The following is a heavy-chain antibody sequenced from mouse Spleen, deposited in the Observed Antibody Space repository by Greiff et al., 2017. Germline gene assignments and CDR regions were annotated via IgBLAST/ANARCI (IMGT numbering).Heavy chain of an antibody. Sequence: EVKLVESGGGLVKPGGSLKLSCAASGFTFSSYAMSWVRQTPEKRLEWVATISGGGSYTYYPDSVKGRFTISRDNAKNTLYLQMSSLRSEDTAMYYCARPGDYYGSSLHYYAMDYWGQGTSVTVSS. CDR3: ARPGDYYGSSLHYYAMDY. V-gene: IGHV5-9-1*01. CDR1: GFTFSSYA. CDR2: ISGGGSYT. J-gene: IGHJ4*01. D-gene: IGHD1-1*01.